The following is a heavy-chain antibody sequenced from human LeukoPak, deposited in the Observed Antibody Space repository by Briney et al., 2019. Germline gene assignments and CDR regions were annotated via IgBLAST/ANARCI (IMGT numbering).Heavy chain of an antibody. CDR3: ARGLRVSPAFDY. CDR2: IDPKSGAT. Sequence: ASVKVSCNASGYTFTGYYMHWVRQAPGQGLEWMAWIDPKSGATNYAQRFQGRVTMTRDTSIIKAYRELSSLRSDDTAVYYCARGLRVSPAFDYWGQGTLVTVSS. CDR1: GYTFTGYY. D-gene: IGHD2-2*01. J-gene: IGHJ4*02. V-gene: IGHV1-2*02.